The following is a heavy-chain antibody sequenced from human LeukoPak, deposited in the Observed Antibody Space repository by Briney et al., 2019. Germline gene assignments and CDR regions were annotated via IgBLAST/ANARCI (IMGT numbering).Heavy chain of an antibody. J-gene: IGHJ4*02. CDR3: ARDRNTDFWSGYYTNYFDY. V-gene: IGHV3-7*01. Sequence: GGSLRLSCAASGFTFSSYSMNWVRQAPGKGLEWVGNIKQDGSEKYYVDSVKGRFTISRDNANNSLYLQMNSLRAEDTAVYYCARDRNTDFWSGYYTNYFDYWGQGTLVTVSS. CDR1: GFTFSSYS. D-gene: IGHD3-3*01. CDR2: IKQDGSEK.